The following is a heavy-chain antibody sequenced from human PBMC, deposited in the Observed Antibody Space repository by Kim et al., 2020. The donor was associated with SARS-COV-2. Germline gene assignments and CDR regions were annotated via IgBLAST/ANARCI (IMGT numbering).Heavy chain of an antibody. CDR1: GGSISSSSYY. D-gene: IGHD5-12*01. J-gene: IGHJ6*02. CDR2: IYYSGST. CDR3: ARDGVVVATMRDWLVTSFYYGMDV. V-gene: IGHV4-39*07. Sequence: SETLSLTCTVSGGSISSSSYYWGWIRQPPGKGLEWIGSIYYSGSTYYNPSLKSRVTISVDTSKNQFSLKLSSVTAADTAVYYCARDGVVVATMRDWLVTSFYYGMDVWGQGTTVTVSS.